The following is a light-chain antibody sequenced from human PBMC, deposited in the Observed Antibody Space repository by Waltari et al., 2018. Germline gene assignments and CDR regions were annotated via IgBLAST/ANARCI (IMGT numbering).Light chain of an antibody. Sequence: IVFTLSPGTLSLSPGERATLSCRASQRVSSSLAWYQQKPGQAPKLLIYGASTRPTGIPDRFTGSGSGTDFSLTISCLEPEDFAIYFCQHYVRLPATFGQGTKVEIK. CDR3: QHYVRLPAT. J-gene: IGKJ1*01. CDR2: GAS. V-gene: IGKV3-20*01. CDR1: QRVSSS.